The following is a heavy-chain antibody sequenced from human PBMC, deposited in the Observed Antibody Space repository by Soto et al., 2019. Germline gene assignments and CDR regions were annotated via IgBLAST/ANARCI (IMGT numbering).Heavy chain of an antibody. CDR1: GGSISSYY. V-gene: IGHV4-59*08. CDR3: ARHNPNWGSGAFDI. D-gene: IGHD7-27*01. J-gene: IGHJ3*02. CDR2: IYYSGST. Sequence: SETLSLTCTVSGGSISSYYWSWIRQPPGKGLEWIGYIYYSGSTNYNPSLKSRVTISVDTSKNQFSLKLSSVTAADTAVYYCARHNPNWGSGAFDIWGQGTMVTVSS.